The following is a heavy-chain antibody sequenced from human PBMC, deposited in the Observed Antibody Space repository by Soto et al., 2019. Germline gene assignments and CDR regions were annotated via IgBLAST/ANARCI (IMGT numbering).Heavy chain of an antibody. V-gene: IGHV3-23*01. CDR1: GFTFSNYA. Sequence: EMQLLESGGGLVQPGGSLRLSFAASGFTFSNYAMSWVRQAPGKGLAWVSTLTAGGGDTYYAESVKGRFTSSRDNSKNTLYMQMNSLRAEDTALYYCAKKYSYDSGTYLYHFDCWGQGTLVTVSS. CDR2: LTAGGGDT. J-gene: IGHJ4*02. D-gene: IGHD3-10*01. CDR3: AKKYSYDSGTYLYHFDC.